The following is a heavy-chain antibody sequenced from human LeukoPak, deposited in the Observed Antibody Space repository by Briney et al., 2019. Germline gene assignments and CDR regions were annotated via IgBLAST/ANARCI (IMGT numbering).Heavy chain of an antibody. D-gene: IGHD5-24*01. CDR3: ATKDGYNCLNF. CDR2: ISTDNGNT. CDR1: GYTLTTYG. Sequence: ASVTVSFKSSGYTLTTYGISWVGQAAGQGLEGMVWISTDNGNTNYAQNVQGRVTMTTDTSTSTAYMELRSLRSDDTAVYYCATKDGYNCLNFWGQGTLVTVSS. J-gene: IGHJ4*02. V-gene: IGHV1-18*01.